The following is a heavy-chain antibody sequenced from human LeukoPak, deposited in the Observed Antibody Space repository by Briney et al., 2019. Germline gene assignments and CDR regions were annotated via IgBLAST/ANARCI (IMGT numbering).Heavy chain of an antibody. CDR2: IAGSGGTT. J-gene: IGHJ4*02. V-gene: IGHV3-23*01. Sequence: PGGSLRLSCAASGFTFSSYIMNWVRQAPGKGLEWVSAIAGSGGTTYYADSVRGRFTISRDNSKNTLFLQMNSLRAEDTAIYYCAKSRSEVVVAAANYWGQGTLITVSS. D-gene: IGHD2-15*01. CDR1: GFTFSSYI. CDR3: AKSRSEVVVAAANY.